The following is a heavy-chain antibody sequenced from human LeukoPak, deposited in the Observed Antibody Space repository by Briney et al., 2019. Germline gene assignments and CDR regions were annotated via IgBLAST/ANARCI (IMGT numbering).Heavy chain of an antibody. CDR1: GFTFSSYS. CDR3: ASTYRVDYGDYVGAFDI. D-gene: IGHD4-17*01. Sequence: PGGSLRLSCAASGFTFSSYSMNWVRQAPGKGLEWVSSISSSSSYIYYADSVKGRFTISRDNAKNSLYLQMNSLRAEDTAVYYCASTYRVDYGDYVGAFDIWGQGTMVTVSS. CDR2: ISSSSSYI. J-gene: IGHJ3*02. V-gene: IGHV3-21*01.